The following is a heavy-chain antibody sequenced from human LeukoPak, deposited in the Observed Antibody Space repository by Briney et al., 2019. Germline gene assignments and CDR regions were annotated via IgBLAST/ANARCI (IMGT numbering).Heavy chain of an antibody. J-gene: IGHJ4*02. Sequence: SVKVSCKASGSTFTSSAMQWVRQARGQRLEWIGWIVVGSGNTNYAQKFQERVTITRDMSTSTAYMELSSLRSEDTAVYYCAAVIGRRGYYDSSGPGTLDYWGQGTLVTVSS. V-gene: IGHV1-58*02. CDR1: GSTFTSSA. CDR2: IVVGSGNT. CDR3: AAVIGRRGYYDSSGPGTLDY. D-gene: IGHD3-22*01.